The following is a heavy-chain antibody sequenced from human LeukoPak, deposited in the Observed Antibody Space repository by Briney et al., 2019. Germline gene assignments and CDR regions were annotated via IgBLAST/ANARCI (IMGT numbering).Heavy chain of an antibody. CDR1: GFTFSTYA. D-gene: IGHD2-15*01. Sequence: GGSLRLSCAASGFTFSTYAMHWVRQAPGKGLQWVAVISYDGSNKYYADSVKGRFTISRDNSKNTLYLQMNSLRADDTAVYYCARGSYGLGLDYYFYAMDVWGQGTTVTVSS. CDR2: ISYDGSNK. CDR3: ARGSYGLGLDYYFYAMDV. V-gene: IGHV3-30*04. J-gene: IGHJ6*02.